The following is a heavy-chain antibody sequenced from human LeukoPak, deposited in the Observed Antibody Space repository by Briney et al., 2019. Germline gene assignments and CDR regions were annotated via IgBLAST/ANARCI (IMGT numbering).Heavy chain of an antibody. CDR1: GFTFSSYE. Sequence: GGSLRLSCSASGFTFSSYEMNWVRQAPGKGLEWVSYISSSGSTIYYADFVKGRFTISRDNAKHSLYLQMNSLRAEDTAVYYCTRDLDGSGSYNWFDPWGQGTLVTVSS. D-gene: IGHD3-10*01. J-gene: IGHJ5*02. V-gene: IGHV3-48*03. CDR3: TRDLDGSGSYNWFDP. CDR2: ISSSGSTI.